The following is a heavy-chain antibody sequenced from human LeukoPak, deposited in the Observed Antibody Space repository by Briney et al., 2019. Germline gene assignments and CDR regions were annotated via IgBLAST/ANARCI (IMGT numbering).Heavy chain of an antibody. CDR2: ISGSGEST. D-gene: IGHD3-9*01. CDR3: ARVNGPVLTGKLDC. V-gene: IGHV3-23*01. Sequence: SGGSLRLSCAASGFTFTNIAMTWVRQPPGERLEWVSTISGSGESTYYTDSLKGRFTISRDNSKNTVYLHMNTLRAEDTAVHYCARVNGPVLTGKLDCSGQGTLVTVSS. CDR1: GFTFTNIA. J-gene: IGHJ4*02.